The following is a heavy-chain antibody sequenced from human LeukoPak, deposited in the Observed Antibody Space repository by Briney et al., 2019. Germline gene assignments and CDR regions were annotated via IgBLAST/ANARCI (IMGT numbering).Heavy chain of an antibody. CDR3: ARDYYDFWSGYSGHFDY. V-gene: IGHV3-21*01. D-gene: IGHD3-3*01. CDR2: ISSSSSYI. CDR1: GFTFSSYS. J-gene: IGHJ4*02. Sequence: GGSLRLSCAASGFTFSSYSMNWVRQAPGKGLERVSSISSSSSYIYYADSVKGRFTISRDNAKNSLYLQMNSLRAEDTAVYYCARDYYDFWSGYSGHFDYWGQGTLVTVSS.